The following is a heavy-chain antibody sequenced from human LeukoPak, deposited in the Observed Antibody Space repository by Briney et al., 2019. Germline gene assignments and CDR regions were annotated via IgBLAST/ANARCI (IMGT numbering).Heavy chain of an antibody. V-gene: IGHV4-34*01. D-gene: IGHD3-22*01. J-gene: IGHJ4*02. Sequence: SETLSLTCAVYGGSFSGYYWSWIRQPPGKGLEWIGEINHSGSTNYNPSLKSRVTISVDTSKNQFSLKLSSVTAADTAVYYCARQVRYYYDSSGYGFFDYWGQGTLVTVSS. CDR2: INHSGST. CDR1: GGSFSGYY. CDR3: ARQVRYYYDSSGYGFFDY.